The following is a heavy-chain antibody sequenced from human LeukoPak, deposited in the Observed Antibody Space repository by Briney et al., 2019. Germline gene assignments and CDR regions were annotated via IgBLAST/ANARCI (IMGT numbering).Heavy chain of an antibody. J-gene: IGHJ6*03. CDR3: ARGRPHHYDFWSGYSRGYYYYMDV. D-gene: IGHD3-3*01. CDR1: GGSISSSSYY. V-gene: IGHV4-39*07. Sequence: SETLSLTCTVSGGSISSSSYYWGWIRQPPGKGLEWIGSIYYSGSTYYNPSLKSRVTISVDTSKNQFSLKLSSVTAADTAVYYCARGRPHHYDFWSGYSRGYYYYMDVWGKGTTVTVSS. CDR2: IYYSGST.